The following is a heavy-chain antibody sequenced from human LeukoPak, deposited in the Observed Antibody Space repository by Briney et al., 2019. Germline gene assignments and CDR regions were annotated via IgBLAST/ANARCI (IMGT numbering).Heavy chain of an antibody. CDR2: ISGSGGST. CDR3: AKDWGEYFDYVWGSFTSFDF. Sequence: GGSLRLSCAASGFTFSSYAMSWVRQAPGKGLEWVSAISGSGGSTYYADSVKGRFTISRDSSKNTLYLQMNSLRAEDTAVYYCAKDWGEYFDYVWGSFTSFDFWGQGTLVTVSS. CDR1: GFTFSSYA. D-gene: IGHD3-16*01. V-gene: IGHV3-23*01. J-gene: IGHJ4*02.